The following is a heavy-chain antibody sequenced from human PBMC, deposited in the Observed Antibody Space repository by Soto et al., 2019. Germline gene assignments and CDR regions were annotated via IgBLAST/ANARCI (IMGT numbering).Heavy chain of an antibody. CDR1: GYTFNTYG. V-gene: IGHV1-18*01. Sequence: QVQLVQSGVEVKKHGAAVKVSCKASGYTFNTYGLSCVRQAPGQGLEWMGWISAYNGNTNYAQQLQGRVTITTDTSTTTAYMELRSLRAADTAVYYCARDTGGVKRGYYFYYWGQGTLVTVSS. CDR2: ISAYNGNT. CDR3: ARDTGGVKRGYYFYY. D-gene: IGHD1-1*01. J-gene: IGHJ4*02.